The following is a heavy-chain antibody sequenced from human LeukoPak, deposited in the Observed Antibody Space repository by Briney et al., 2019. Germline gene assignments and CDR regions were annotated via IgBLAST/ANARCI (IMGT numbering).Heavy chain of an antibody. Sequence: GGSLRFSCAASGFTFSSYGMHWVRQAPGKGLEWVAVISYDGSNKYYADSVKGRFTISRDNSKNTLYLQMNSLRAEDTAVYYCAKDSGPDDYVWGSYRFPDYWGQGTLVTVSS. CDR2: ISYDGSNK. J-gene: IGHJ4*02. V-gene: IGHV3-30*18. CDR3: AKDSGPDDYVWGSYRFPDY. CDR1: GFTFSSYG. D-gene: IGHD3-16*02.